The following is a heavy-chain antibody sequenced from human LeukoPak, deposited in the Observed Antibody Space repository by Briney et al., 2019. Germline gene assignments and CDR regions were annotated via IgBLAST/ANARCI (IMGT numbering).Heavy chain of an antibody. V-gene: IGHV1-69*13. D-gene: IGHD6-19*01. CDR1: GGTFSSSA. CDR3: AKAPGYSSGWFDY. Sequence: SVKVSCKASGGTFSSSAISWVRQAPGQGLEWMGGIIPIFGTADYAQKFQGRATITADESTSTAYMEVSSLRAEDTALYYCAKAPGYSSGWFDYWGQGTLVTVSS. J-gene: IGHJ4*02. CDR2: IIPIFGTA.